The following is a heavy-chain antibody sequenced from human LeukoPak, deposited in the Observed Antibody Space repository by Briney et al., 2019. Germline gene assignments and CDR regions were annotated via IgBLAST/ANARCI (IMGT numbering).Heavy chain of an antibody. D-gene: IGHD2/OR15-2a*01. V-gene: IGHV3-23*01. J-gene: IGHJ4*02. CDR3: AEDISV. CDR2: IFGSGGSA. CDR1: GFTFNNYA. Sequence: GGSLRLSCTASGFTFNNYAMYWVRQAPRRGLEWVAGIFGSGGSAHYADSVKGQITISRDNSKNTVYLQMNSLRAEDTAVYYCAEDISVWGQGTLVTVSS.